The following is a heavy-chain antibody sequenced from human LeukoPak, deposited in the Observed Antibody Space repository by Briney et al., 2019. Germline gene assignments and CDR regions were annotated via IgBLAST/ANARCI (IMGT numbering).Heavy chain of an antibody. V-gene: IGHV4-59*08. J-gene: IGHJ3*02. CDR2: NHYSGST. CDR3: ARSVSWGLLVRDDAFDI. D-gene: IGHD2-21*01. CDR1: GGSISSYH. Sequence: PSETLSLTCTVSGGSISSYHWIWIRQPPGKGLEWIGYNHYSGSTNYNPSLKSRVTTSVDTSKKQFSLKLRSVTAADTAVYYCARSVSWGLLVRDDAFDIWGQGTMVTVSS.